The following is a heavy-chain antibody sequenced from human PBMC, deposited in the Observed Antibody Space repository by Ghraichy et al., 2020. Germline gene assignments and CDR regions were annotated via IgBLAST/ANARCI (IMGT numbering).Heavy chain of an antibody. J-gene: IGHJ4*02. Sequence: ASVKVSCKASGYTFTGYYMHWVRQAPGQGLEWMGWINPNSGGTNYAQKFQGRVTMTRDTSISTAYMELSRLRSDDTAVYYCARVEIGSAVAGRDFDYWGQGTLVTVSS. D-gene: IGHD6-19*01. CDR3: ARVEIGSAVAGRDFDY. CDR1: GYTFTGYY. CDR2: INPNSGGT. V-gene: IGHV1-2*02.